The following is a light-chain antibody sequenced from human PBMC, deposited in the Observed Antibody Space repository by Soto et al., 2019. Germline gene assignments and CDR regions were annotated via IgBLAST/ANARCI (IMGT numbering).Light chain of an antibody. J-gene: IGKJ1*01. Sequence: QSTQSPSTLSSSIGDRVSITCLASQSVDSLLAWYQQKPGKAPKLLVYDASTLETGVPSRFSGSGSGAEFTLTITGLQPEDIATYSCQHYDSFWSFGQGTKVDI. V-gene: IGKV1-5*01. CDR2: DAS. CDR1: QSVDSL. CDR3: QHYDSFWS.